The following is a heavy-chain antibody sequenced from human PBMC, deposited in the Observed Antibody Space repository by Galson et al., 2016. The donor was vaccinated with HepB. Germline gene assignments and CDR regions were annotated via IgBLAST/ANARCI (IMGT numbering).Heavy chain of an antibody. V-gene: IGHV4-59*12. J-gene: IGHJ6*03. D-gene: IGHD5-24*01. CDR3: ARGGDGHNQAPYYYYYFMDV. CDR1: GGSISSYY. Sequence: SETLSLTCTVSGGSISSYYWSWIRQSPGRGLEWIGHIFYGGTTNDNPSLKSRVTISLDTSNNQFSLRLTSVTAADTATYYCARGGDGHNQAPYYYYYFMDVWGKGTTVTVSS. CDR2: IFYGGTT.